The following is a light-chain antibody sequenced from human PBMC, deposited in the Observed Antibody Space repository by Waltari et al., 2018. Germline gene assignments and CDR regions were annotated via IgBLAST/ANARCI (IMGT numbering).Light chain of an antibody. Sequence: QSVLTQPPSVSGAPGQRVTISCTGSSSNFGAGYDVHWYQLLPGTAPKLLIYGNNNRPSGVPDRFSGSKSGTSASLAITGLQAEDETDYYCQSYDSSLSGNVVFGGGTKLTVL. J-gene: IGLJ2*01. V-gene: IGLV1-40*01. CDR3: QSYDSSLSGNVV. CDR2: GNN. CDR1: SSNFGAGYD.